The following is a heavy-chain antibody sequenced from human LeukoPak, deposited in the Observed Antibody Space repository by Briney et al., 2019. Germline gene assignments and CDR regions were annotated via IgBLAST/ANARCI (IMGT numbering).Heavy chain of an antibody. CDR2: IYYSGST. J-gene: IGHJ3*02. CDR1: GYSISSGYY. V-gene: IGHV4-38-2*02. CDR3: ACLTTADAFDI. D-gene: IGHD3-22*01. Sequence: SETLSLTCTVSGYSISSGYYWGWIRQPPGKGLEWIGSIYYSGSTYYNPSLKSRVTISVDTSKNQFSLKLSSVTAADTAVYYCACLTTADAFDIWGQGTMVTVSS.